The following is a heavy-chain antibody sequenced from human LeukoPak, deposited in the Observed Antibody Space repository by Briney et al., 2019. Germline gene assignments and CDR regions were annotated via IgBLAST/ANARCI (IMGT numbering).Heavy chain of an antibody. CDR2: ISWDGGST. D-gene: IGHD6-6*01. CDR1: GFTFSSYS. Sequence: GSLRLSCAASGFTFSSYSMNWVRQAPGKGLEWVSLISWDGGSTYYADSVKGRFTISRDNSKNSLYLQMNSLRAEDTALYYCAKSKSSSSGSNYMDVWGKGTTVTVSS. CDR3: AKSKSSSSGSNYMDV. J-gene: IGHJ6*03. V-gene: IGHV3-43D*03.